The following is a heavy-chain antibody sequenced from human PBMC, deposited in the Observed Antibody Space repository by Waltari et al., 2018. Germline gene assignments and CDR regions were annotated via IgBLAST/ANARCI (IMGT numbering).Heavy chain of an antibody. Sequence: QVQLVQSGAEVKKPGASVKVSCKASGYTFTRYAMHWVRQAPGQRLEWMGWINAGNGNTKYSQKFQGRVTITRDTSASTAYMELSSLRSEDTTVYYCARAYRGYSGYDSFWGQGTLVTVSS. V-gene: IGHV1-3*01. CDR1: GYTFTRYA. J-gene: IGHJ4*02. CDR2: INAGNGNT. CDR3: ARAYRGYSGYDSF. D-gene: IGHD5-12*01.